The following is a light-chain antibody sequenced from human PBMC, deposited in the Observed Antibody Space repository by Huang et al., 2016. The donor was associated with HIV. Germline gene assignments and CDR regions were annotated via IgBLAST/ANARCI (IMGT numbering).Light chain of an antibody. CDR1: QSINSY. CDR2: AAS. J-gene: IGKJ1*01. V-gene: IGKV1-39*01. Sequence: DIQMTQSPSSLSASVGDRATINCRASQSINSYLNWYQQKPGKAPKLLIYAASYLESGVPSRFSGGGSGTDFTLTVSSLQPEDFATYYCQQSYSTPTWTFGQGTKVEIK. CDR3: QQSYSTPTWT.